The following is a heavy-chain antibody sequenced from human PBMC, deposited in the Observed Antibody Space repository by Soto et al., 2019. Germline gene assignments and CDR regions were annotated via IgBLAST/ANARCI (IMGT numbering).Heavy chain of an antibody. CDR1: GGSFSGYY. CDR3: AREGGQLVRFDY. Sequence: QVQLQQWGAGLLKPSETLSLTCAVYGGSFSGYYWTWIRQPPGKGLEWIGEINHSGSTNYNPSLKSRVTLSVDTSKNQFAMKLSSVTAADTAVYYCAREGGQLVRFDYWSQGTLVTVSS. J-gene: IGHJ4*02. D-gene: IGHD6-6*01. CDR2: INHSGST. V-gene: IGHV4-34*01.